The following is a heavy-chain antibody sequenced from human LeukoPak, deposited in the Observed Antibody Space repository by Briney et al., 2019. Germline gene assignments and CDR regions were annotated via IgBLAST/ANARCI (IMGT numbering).Heavy chain of an antibody. CDR1: GFTFSGST. CDR2: IRSKANSYAT. J-gene: IGHJ6*03. D-gene: IGHD2/OR15-2a*01. Sequence: PGGSMRLSCAASGFTFSGSTMHWVRQASGKGLEWVGRIRSKANSYATTYAASVKGRFTISRDDSKNTAYLQMNSLSAEDTAVYYCAKRIPGWYYTDVWGKGTTVTVSS. CDR3: AKRIPGWYYTDV. V-gene: IGHV3-73*01.